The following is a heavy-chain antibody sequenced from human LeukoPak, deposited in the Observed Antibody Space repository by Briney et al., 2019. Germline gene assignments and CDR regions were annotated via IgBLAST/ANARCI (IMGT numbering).Heavy chain of an antibody. CDR3: ARGSFTRAAAAYNWFDP. D-gene: IGHD6-13*01. CDR2: INHSGST. J-gene: IGHJ5*02. V-gene: IGHV4-34*01. CDR1: GGSFSGYY. Sequence: SETLSLTCAVYGGSFSGYYWSWIRQPPGKGLEWVGEINHSGSTNYNPSLKSRVTISVDTSKNQFSLKLSSVTAADTAVYYCARGSFTRAAAAYNWFDPWGQGTLVTVSS.